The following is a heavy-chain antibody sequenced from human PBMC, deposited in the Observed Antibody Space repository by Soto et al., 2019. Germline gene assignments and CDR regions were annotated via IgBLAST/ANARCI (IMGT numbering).Heavy chain of an antibody. V-gene: IGHV4-4*02. J-gene: IGHJ4*02. CDR2: TYHSGST. Sequence: PSETLSLTCAVSGASISSTNWWRWVRQPPGKGLEWIGETYHSGSTNYNPSLRSRVSISLDKSKKYFPLSLSSXSPADTAVYYCARVLCSITACYSMSTDYWGEGTLVTVYS. CDR3: ARVLCSITACYSMSTDY. D-gene: IGHD2-2*02. CDR1: GASISSTNW.